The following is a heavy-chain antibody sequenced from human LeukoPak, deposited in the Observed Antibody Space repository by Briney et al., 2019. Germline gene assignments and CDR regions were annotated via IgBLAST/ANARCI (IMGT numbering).Heavy chain of an antibody. CDR1: GYTFTSYD. D-gene: IGHD2-2*01. J-gene: IGHJ5*02. Sequence: GSSVKVSCKASGYTFTSYDINWVRQATGQGLEWMGWMNPNSGNTGYAQKFQGRVTITRNTSISTAYMELSSLRSEDTAVYYCARSAYCSSTSCRSWFDPWGRGTLVTVSS. V-gene: IGHV1-8*03. CDR3: ARSAYCSSTSCRSWFDP. CDR2: MNPNSGNT.